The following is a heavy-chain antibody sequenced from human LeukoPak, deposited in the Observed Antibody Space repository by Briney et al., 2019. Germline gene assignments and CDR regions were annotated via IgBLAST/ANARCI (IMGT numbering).Heavy chain of an antibody. CDR1: GFSFRSHG. D-gene: IGHD3-16*01. V-gene: IGHV3-23*01. Sequence: PGGSLRLSCAASGFSFRSHGMNWVRQAPGKGLEWVSSISPRGDITYYKDSVRGRFTISRDNFKNTVSLQLNSLRAEDTAMYYCAKDDDWGRFNHWGQGTLVTVSS. J-gene: IGHJ1*01. CDR3: AKDDDWGRFNH. CDR2: ISPRGDIT.